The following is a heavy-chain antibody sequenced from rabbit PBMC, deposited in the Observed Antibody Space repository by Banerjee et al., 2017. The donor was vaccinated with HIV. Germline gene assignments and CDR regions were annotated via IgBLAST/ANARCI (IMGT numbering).Heavy chain of an antibody. CDR2: IDIGWSGWA. D-gene: IGHD4-1*01. CDR1: GIDFSSYYY. CDR3: ARDTGWGDSDL. Sequence: QQQLEESGGGLVKPGGTLTLTCKASGIDFSSYYYMCWVRQAPGKGLEWVACIDIGWSGWAYYANWAKGRFTISKTSSTTVTLQMTSLTAADTAKYFCARDTGWGDSDLWGPGTLVTVS. V-gene: IGHV1S45*01. J-gene: IGHJ4*01.